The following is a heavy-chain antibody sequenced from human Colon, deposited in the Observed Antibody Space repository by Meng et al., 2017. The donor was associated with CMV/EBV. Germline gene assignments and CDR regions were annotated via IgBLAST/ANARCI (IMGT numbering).Heavy chain of an antibody. CDR1: GDSIRSHY. Sequence: SQTLSLTCTVSGDSIRSHYWSWIRQPPGKGLEWMGYIYYSGSATYSPSLRSRITISVDTSKNQFSLNLRSVTAADTAMYFCARGLGHASNNSHDYWGQGTLVPSPQ. CDR2: IYYSGSA. J-gene: IGHJ4*02. V-gene: IGHV4-59*11. CDR3: ARGLGHASNNSHDY. D-gene: IGHD1-1*01.